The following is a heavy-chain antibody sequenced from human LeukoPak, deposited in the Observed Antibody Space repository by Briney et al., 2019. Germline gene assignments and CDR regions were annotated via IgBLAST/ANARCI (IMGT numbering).Heavy chain of an antibody. Sequence: PGGSLRLSCAASGFTFSSYAMSWVRQAPGKGLQWVSGISGSGGSTYYADSVKGRFTISRDNSKNTLYLQMNSLRAEDTAVYYCAKEDGTDRGHSYGGCDYWGQGTLVTVSS. CDR1: GFTFSSYA. V-gene: IGHV3-23*01. CDR2: ISGSGGST. CDR3: AKEDGTDRGHSYGGCDY. J-gene: IGHJ4*02. D-gene: IGHD5-18*01.